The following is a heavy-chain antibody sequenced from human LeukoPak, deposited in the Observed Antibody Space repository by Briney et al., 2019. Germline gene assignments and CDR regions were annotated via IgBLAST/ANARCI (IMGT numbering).Heavy chain of an antibody. CDR3: ARRDNTYYYDPDAFDI. CDR2: INWNGGST. D-gene: IGHD3-22*01. Sequence: GGSLRLSCAASGFTFDDYGMSWVRPAPRKGMGWDGGINWNGGSTSYADSVKGRFTISRDNAKNSTYLQMDSLRAEDTAVHYCARRDNTYYYDPDAFDIWGQGTMVTVSS. J-gene: IGHJ3*02. V-gene: IGHV3-20*04. CDR1: GFTFDDYG.